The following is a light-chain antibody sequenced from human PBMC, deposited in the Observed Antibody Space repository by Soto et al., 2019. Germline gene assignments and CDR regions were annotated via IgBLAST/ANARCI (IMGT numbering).Light chain of an antibody. CDR1: QSINRH. J-gene: IGKJ1*01. Sequence: EIVLTQSPATLSLSPGERATLSCRASQSINRHLAWYRQKPGQAPRLLIYDASNRATGIPARFSGSGSGTDFTLTISSLEPEDFAVYYCQQYGSSPWTFGQGTKVEIK. V-gene: IGKV3-11*01. CDR3: QQYGSSPWT. CDR2: DAS.